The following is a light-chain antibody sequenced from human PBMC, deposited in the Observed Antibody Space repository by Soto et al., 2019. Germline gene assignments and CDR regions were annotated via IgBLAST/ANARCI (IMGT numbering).Light chain of an antibody. V-gene: IGKV3-11*01. CDR1: QSVSSY. CDR2: DAS. J-gene: IGKJ1*01. Sequence: EIVLTPSPATLSLSPGERANLSCRASQSVSSYLAWYQQKPGQAPRLLIYDASNRATGIPARFSGSGSGTDFTLTISGLEPEDFAVYYCQQRSNWPPKFGQGTKVDI. CDR3: QQRSNWPPK.